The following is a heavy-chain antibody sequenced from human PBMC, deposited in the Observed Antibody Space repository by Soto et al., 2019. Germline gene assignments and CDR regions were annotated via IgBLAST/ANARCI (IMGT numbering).Heavy chain of an antibody. CDR1: GQSFSGHS. Sequence: QVQLQQWGAGLVKPSETLSLSCAVYGQSFSGHSWAWIRQPPGKGLEWLGEINESGSTYYNPSLKSRGTISTDTSKNQFSLQLSSVSAADTAAYFCARGSGIVALPGELEDVNYDYWGQGTLVNVSS. V-gene: IGHV4-34*01. J-gene: IGHJ4*02. CDR3: ARGSGIVALPGELEDVNYDY. CDR2: INESGST. D-gene: IGHD1-1*01.